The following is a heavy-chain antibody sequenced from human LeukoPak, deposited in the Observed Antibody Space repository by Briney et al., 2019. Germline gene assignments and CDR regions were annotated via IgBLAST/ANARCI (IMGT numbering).Heavy chain of an antibody. J-gene: IGHJ5*02. Sequence: TGGALRLSCAASGFTFSSYDMTWVRQAPGRGLEWVSSIRPSGDNTYYGDSVKGRFTISRDNSKNTVYLQMNNMRVDDTAVYYCARVAVWHWFDPWGQGTLVTVSS. CDR1: GFTFSSYD. V-gene: IGHV3-23*01. CDR2: IRPSGDNT. CDR3: ARVAVWHWFDP. D-gene: IGHD6-19*01.